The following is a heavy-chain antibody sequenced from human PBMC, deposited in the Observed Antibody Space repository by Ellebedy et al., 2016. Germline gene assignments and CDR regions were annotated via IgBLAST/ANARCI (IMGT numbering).Heavy chain of an antibody. CDR1: GYSITSGYY. CDR3: ATEDMVRGVMD. D-gene: IGHD3-10*01. V-gene: IGHV4-38-2*02. Sequence: SETLSLTCTVSGYSITSGYYWGWIRQPPGKGLEWIGNMYHSGTYYNPSLKSRLTISADTSKNHFSLRLSSVTAADTAVYYCATEDMVRGVMDWGPGTLVTVSS. J-gene: IGHJ4*02. CDR2: MYHSGT.